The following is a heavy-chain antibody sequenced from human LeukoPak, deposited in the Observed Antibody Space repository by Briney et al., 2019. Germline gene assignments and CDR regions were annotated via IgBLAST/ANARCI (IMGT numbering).Heavy chain of an antibody. CDR3: ARVGGGNSPPVDY. CDR1: GFTFRSYE. J-gene: IGHJ4*02. Sequence: PGGSLRLSCAASGFTFRSYEMNWVRQAPGKGLEWVSYISSSDSTMYYADSVKGRFTISRDNAKNSLYLQINSLRAEDTAVYYCARVGGGNSPPVDYWGQGTLVTVSS. D-gene: IGHD4-23*01. CDR2: ISSSDSTM. V-gene: IGHV3-48*03.